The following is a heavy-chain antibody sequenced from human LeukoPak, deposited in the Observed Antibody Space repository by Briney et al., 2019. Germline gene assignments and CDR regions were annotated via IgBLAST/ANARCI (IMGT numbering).Heavy chain of an antibody. CDR2: IRSKAYGGTT. Sequence: PGRSLRLSCAASGFTFGDYALGWVRQAPGKGREWVAFIRSKAYGGTTEYAASVKGRFTISRDDSKTIACLQMNSLKTEDTAVYYCTTYVTGRGAFDMWGQGTTVTVSS. CDR3: TTYVTGRGAFDM. J-gene: IGHJ3*02. V-gene: IGHV3-49*04. D-gene: IGHD3-10*01. CDR1: GFTFGDYA.